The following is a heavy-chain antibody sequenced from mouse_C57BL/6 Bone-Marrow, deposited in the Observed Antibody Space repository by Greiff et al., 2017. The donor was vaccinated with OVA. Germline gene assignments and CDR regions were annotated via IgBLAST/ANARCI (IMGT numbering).Heavy chain of an antibody. Sequence: QVQLQQPGAELVRPGSSVKLSCKASGYTFTSYWMHWVKQRPIQGLEWIGNIDPSDSETHYNQKFKDKATLTVDKSSSTAYMQLSSLTSEDSAVYYCATHYDGDWYFDVWGTGTTVTVSS. D-gene: IGHD1-2*01. V-gene: IGHV1-52*01. J-gene: IGHJ1*03. CDR2: IDPSDSET. CDR3: ATHYDGDWYFDV. CDR1: GYTFTSYW.